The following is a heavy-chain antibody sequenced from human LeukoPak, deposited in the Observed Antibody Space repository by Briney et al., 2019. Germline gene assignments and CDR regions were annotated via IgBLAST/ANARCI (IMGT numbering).Heavy chain of an antibody. J-gene: IGHJ4*02. V-gene: IGHV3-20*04. D-gene: IGHD2-15*01. CDR3: ARVASISGGSSLDY. Sequence: GGTLRLSCAASGFTFSNHGMNWVRQAPGKGLEWVSGINWNGGSTGYADSVKGRFTISRDNAKNSLYLQMNSLRAEDTALYYCARVASISGGSSLDYWGQGTLVTVSS. CDR1: GFTFSNHG. CDR2: INWNGGST.